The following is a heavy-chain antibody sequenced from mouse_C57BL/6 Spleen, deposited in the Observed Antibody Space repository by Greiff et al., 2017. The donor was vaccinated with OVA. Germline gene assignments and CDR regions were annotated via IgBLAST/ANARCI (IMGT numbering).Heavy chain of an antibody. CDR1: GYTFTDYN. CDR2: INPNNGGT. J-gene: IGHJ2*01. CDR3: ARRVVAWDYFDY. D-gene: IGHD1-1*01. V-gene: IGHV1-18*01. Sequence: EVKLVESGPELVKPGASVKIPCKASGYTFTDYNMDWVKQSHGKSLEWIGDINPNNGGTIYNQKFKGKATLTVDKSSSTAYMELRSLTSEDTAVYYCARRVVAWDYFDYWGQGTTLTVSS.